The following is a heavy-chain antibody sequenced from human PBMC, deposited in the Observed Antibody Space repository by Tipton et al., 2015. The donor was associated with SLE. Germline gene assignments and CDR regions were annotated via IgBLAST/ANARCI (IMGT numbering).Heavy chain of an antibody. CDR3: ARVANYNFWPTYAMDV. CDR1: GGSISSSSYY. CDR2: INSSESP. D-gene: IGHD3-3*01. Sequence: GLVKPSETLSLTCTVSGGSISSSSYYWSWIRQTPGKGLEWIASINSSESPYYNPSLRSRVIMSLDTSKNQFSLKVSSVTAADTAVYFCARVANYNFWPTYAMDVWSEGTTVTVSS. J-gene: IGHJ6*03. V-gene: IGHV4-30-4*01.